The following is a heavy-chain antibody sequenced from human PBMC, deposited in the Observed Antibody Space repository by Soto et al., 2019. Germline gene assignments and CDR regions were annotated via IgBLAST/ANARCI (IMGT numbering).Heavy chain of an antibody. CDR3: ARGQITKYDNFDGSLYYFDS. J-gene: IGHJ4*02. Sequence: SETLSFTCAVCARPKSNGGDYWNWKRQRPAKGLWLIRSIYYTRTTFNNPSLKGRVTISLDTSKKFLSLKLTSVTAADTAVYYCARGQITKYDNFDGSLYYFDSWGQGTRVTICS. CDR2: IYYTRTT. CDR1: ARPKSNGGDY. V-gene: IGHV4-31*11. D-gene: IGHD3-10*01.